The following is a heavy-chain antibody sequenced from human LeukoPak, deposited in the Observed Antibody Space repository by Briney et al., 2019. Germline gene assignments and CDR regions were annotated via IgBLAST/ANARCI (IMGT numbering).Heavy chain of an antibody. CDR1: GYTLTGYY. CDR3: TNTPLTTVTRFDY. D-gene: IGHD4-17*01. J-gene: IGHJ4*02. Sequence: ASVKVSCMASGYTLTGYYIHWVRQAPGQGLEWMGWINPNSGDTNYAQKFQGRVTLTRDTSISTAYMELSSLRSDDTAVYYCTNTPLTTVTRFDYWGQGTLVTVSS. V-gene: IGHV1-2*02. CDR2: INPNSGDT.